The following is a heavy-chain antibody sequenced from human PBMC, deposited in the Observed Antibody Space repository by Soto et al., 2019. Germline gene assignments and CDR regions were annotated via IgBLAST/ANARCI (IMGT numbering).Heavy chain of an antibody. J-gene: IGHJ3*02. D-gene: IGHD6-19*01. CDR2: VNGGNGNT. CDR3: ARSSGWYALDI. CDR1: GYTFTSFA. V-gene: IGHV1-3*01. Sequence: QVQLVQSGAEVKKPGASVKVSCKASGYTFTSFAIHWVRQVPGQRLEWMGWVNGGNGNTKYSQKFQGRVTLSRDTSATTAYMEMSSLRSEDTAVYFCARSSGWYALDIWGQGTMVTVSS.